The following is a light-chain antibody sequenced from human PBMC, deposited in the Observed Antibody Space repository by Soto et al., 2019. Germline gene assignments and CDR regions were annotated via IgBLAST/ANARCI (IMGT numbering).Light chain of an antibody. CDR1: QDISNY. V-gene: IGKV1-33*01. Sequence: DIQMTQSPSSLSASVGDRVTITCQASQDISNYLNWYKQKPGKAPKLLIYDAANLETGAPSRFSRSRSGTDFTFTITSLQHQDIATYYFQQYDNLPPTFGPGTKVDIK. CDR3: QQYDNLPPT. J-gene: IGKJ3*01. CDR2: DAA.